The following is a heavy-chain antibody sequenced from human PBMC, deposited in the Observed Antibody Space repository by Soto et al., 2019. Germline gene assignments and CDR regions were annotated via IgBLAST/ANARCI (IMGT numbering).Heavy chain of an antibody. CDR1: GGTFSNYA. CDR2: IIPIFGTA. Sequence: QVQLVQSGAEVKKPGSSVKVSCKASGGTFSNYAISWVRQAPGQGLEWMGGIIPIFGTANYAQKFQGRVTITADESTSTAYMELSSLRSEDTAVYYCAREVPGLELRLDYYYYGMDVWGQGTTVTVSS. J-gene: IGHJ6*02. D-gene: IGHD1-7*01. CDR3: AREVPGLELRLDYYYYGMDV. V-gene: IGHV1-69*12.